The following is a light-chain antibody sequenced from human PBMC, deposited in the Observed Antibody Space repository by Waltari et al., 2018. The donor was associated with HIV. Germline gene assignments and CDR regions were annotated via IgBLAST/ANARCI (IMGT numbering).Light chain of an antibody. CDR3: SAWDSSLSAVV. V-gene: IGLV10-54*04. CDR2: RDN. J-gene: IGLJ2*01. Sequence: QAGLTQPPSVSKGLRQTATLTCTGNSNNVGNQGAAWLQQHQGHPPKLLSYRDNKRPSGISGRFSASRSGDTASLTITGLQPEGEADYFCSAWDSSLSAVVFGGGTTLTVL. CDR1: SNNVGNQG.